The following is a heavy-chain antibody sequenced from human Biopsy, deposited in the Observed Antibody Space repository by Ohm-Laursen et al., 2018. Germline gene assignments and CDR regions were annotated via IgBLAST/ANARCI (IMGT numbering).Heavy chain of an antibody. CDR3: ARELGNGMDV. CDR2: ITNTGRTV. V-gene: IGHV3-11*01. CDR1: GFTFSDYY. Sequence: SLRLSCTASGFTFSDYYMNWIHQVPGKGPEWVSFITNTGRTVYADSVKGRFTISRDNADNSLHLQMKSLRAEDTAVYYCARELGNGMDVWGQGTPVTVSS. J-gene: IGHJ6*02.